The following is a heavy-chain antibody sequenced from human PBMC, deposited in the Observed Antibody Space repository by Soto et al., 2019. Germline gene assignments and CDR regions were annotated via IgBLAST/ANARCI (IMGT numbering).Heavy chain of an antibody. V-gene: IGHV3-15*01. CDR3: TTETGTTGYYYYYMDV. CDR2: IKSKTDGGTT. D-gene: IGHD1-7*01. Sequence: GGSLRLSCAASGFTFSNAWMSWVRQAPGKGLEWVGRIKSKTDGGTTDYAAPVKGRFTISRDDSKNTLYLQMNSLKTEDTAVYYCTTETGTTGYYYYYMDVWGKGTTVTVSS. J-gene: IGHJ6*03. CDR1: GFTFSNAW.